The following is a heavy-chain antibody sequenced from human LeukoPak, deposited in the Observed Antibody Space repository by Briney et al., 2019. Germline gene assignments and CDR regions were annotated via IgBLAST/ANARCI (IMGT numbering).Heavy chain of an antibody. J-gene: IGHJ4*02. Sequence: KTSETLSLTCTVSGGSISSSSYYWGWIRQPPGKGLEWIGSIYYSGSTWYHPSLKSRVAISVDTSKNQFSLKLTSVTVADPAVDDCARVLLGYGSGSLHHYFDYWGQGTLVTVSS. D-gene: IGHD3-10*01. CDR1: GGSISSSSYY. CDR2: IYYSGST. CDR3: ARVLLGYGSGSLHHYFDY. V-gene: IGHV4-39*01.